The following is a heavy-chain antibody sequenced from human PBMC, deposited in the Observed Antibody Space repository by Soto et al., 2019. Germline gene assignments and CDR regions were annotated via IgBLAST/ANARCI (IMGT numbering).Heavy chain of an antibody. D-gene: IGHD3-3*01. CDR3: ARAHYDFWSGNPPFDY. CDR1: GYTFTDYY. J-gene: IGHJ4*02. Sequence: ASVKVSCKASGYTFTDYYMHWVRQAPGQGLEWMGWMHPNSGATSYPQKFQGRVTMTRDTSISTAYMELSSLRSADTAVYFCARAHYDFWSGNPPFDYWGQGTLVTVSS. V-gene: IGHV1-2*02. CDR2: MHPNSGAT.